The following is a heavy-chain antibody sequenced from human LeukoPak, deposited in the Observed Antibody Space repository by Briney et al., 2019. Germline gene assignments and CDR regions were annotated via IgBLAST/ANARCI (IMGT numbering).Heavy chain of an antibody. D-gene: IGHD4-17*01. V-gene: IGHV3-66*01. J-gene: IGHJ4*02. CDR3: ARAYGDLRPALDY. CDR1: GFTVSSNY. CDR2: IYSGGST. Sequence: GGSLRLSCAASGFTVSSNYMSWVRQAPGKGLEWVSVIYSGGSTYYADSVKGRFTISRDNSKNTLYLQMNSLRAEDTAVYYCARAYGDLRPALDYWGQGTLVTVSS.